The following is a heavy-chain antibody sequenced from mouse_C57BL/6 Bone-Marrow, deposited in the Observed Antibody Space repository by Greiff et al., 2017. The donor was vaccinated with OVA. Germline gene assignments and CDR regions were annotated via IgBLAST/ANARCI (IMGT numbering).Heavy chain of an antibody. V-gene: IGHV14-4*01. CDR3: TTYGSSPYWYFDV. Sequence: VQLQQSGAELVKPGASVKLSCKASGYTFTSYWMHWVKQRPGQGLEWIGWIDPENGDTEYASKFQGKATITADTSSNTAYLQLSSLTSEDTAVYYCTTYGSSPYWYFDVWGTGTTVTVSS. CDR2: IDPENGDT. D-gene: IGHD1-1*01. J-gene: IGHJ1*03. CDR1: GYTFTSYW.